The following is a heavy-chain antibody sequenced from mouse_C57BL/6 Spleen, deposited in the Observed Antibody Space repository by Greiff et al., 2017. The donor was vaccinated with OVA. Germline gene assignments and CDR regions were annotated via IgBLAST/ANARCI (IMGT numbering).Heavy chain of an antibody. D-gene: IGHD2-2*01. Sequence: VQLKQSGPGLVKPSQSLSLTCSVTGYSITSGYYWNWIRQFPGNKLEWMGYISYDGSNNYNQSLKNRISITRDQSKNQFFLKLNSVTTEDTATYYCAREWLPPYDYWGQGTTLTVSS. J-gene: IGHJ2*01. CDR1: GYSITSGYY. CDR3: AREWLPPYDY. V-gene: IGHV3-6*01. CDR2: ISYDGSN.